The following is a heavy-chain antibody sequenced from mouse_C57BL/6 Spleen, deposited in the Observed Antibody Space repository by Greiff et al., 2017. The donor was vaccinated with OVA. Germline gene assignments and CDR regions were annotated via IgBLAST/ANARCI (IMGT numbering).Heavy chain of an antibody. CDR3: ARFITTVVAPYAMDY. Sequence: QVQLQQPGAELVMPGASVKLSCKASGYTFTSYWMHWVKQRPGQGLEWIGEIDPSDSYTNYNQKFKGKSTLTVDKSSSTAYMQLSRLTSEDSAVYYCARFITTVVAPYAMDYWGQGTSVTVSS. V-gene: IGHV1-69*01. CDR2: IDPSDSYT. D-gene: IGHD1-1*01. J-gene: IGHJ4*01. CDR1: GYTFTSYW.